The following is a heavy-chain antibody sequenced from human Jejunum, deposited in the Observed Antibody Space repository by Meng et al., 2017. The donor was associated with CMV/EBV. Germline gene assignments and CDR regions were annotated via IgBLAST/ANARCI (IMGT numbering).Heavy chain of an antibody. V-gene: IGHV4-34*01. Sequence: GQLRQGGAGLLSPSETLSLTCDVLGGSMSVFYWSWVRQSPGKGLEWIGEIGHRGNTNYNPSLKSRVIISVDTSKTQFSLRLTSVTAADTAVYYCARDDHNQRAYFDYWGQGALVTVSS. CDR3: ARDDHNQRAYFDY. CDR1: GGSMSVFY. J-gene: IGHJ4*02. D-gene: IGHD1-1*01. CDR2: IGHRGNT.